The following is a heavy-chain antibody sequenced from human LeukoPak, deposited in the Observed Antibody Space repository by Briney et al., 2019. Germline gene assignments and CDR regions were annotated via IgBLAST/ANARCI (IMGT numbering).Heavy chain of an antibody. CDR2: ISGSGGST. V-gene: IGHV3-23*01. J-gene: IGHJ5*02. CDR3: AKGNRHLDYYGSGSYHNPRRPLYNWFDP. D-gene: IGHD3-10*01. Sequence: PGGSLRLSCAASGFTFSSYAMSWVRQAPGKGLEWVSAISGSGGSTYYADSVKGRFTISRDNSKNTLYLQMNSLRAEDTAVYYCAKGNRHLDYYGSGSYHNPRRPLYNWFDPWGQGTLVTVSS. CDR1: GFTFSSYA.